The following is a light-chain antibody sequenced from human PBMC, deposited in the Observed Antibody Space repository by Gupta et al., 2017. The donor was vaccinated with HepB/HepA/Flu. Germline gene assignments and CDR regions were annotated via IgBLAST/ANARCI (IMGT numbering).Light chain of an antibody. Sequence: QSVLTQPPSVSGAPVQRVTISCTGSSSNIGAGYDVHWYQQLPGTAPTPLIVVNSNRPSGVPDTFSGSESGSAASPAMTRTQDEDEADDNYYSFASTLGGCDWVFGGGTKLTVL. CDR2: VNS. J-gene: IGLJ3*02. CDR1: SSNIGAGYD. V-gene: IGLV1-40*01. CDR3: YSFASTLGGCDWV.